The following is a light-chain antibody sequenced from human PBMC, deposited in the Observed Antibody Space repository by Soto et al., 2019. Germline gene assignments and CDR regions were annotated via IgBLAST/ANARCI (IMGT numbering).Light chain of an antibody. J-gene: IGKJ1*01. Sequence: EIVLAQSPATLSLSAGERATLSCRASQSVSSNFLAWYQHKPGQAPRLLIYDSSSRATGIPDRFSGSGSGTDFTLSIIRLEPEDFAVYYCQQYDISPWTFGQGTKVDIK. CDR1: QSVSSNF. CDR2: DSS. CDR3: QQYDISPWT. V-gene: IGKV3-20*01.